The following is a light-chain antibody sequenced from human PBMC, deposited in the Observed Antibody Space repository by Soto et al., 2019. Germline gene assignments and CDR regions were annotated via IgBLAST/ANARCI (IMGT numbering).Light chain of an antibody. Sequence: DIQMTQSPSSLSASVGDRVTITCRASQSISTYVNWYQQKPGKVPKFLIYATSKLQSGVPSRFSGSGSGTEFTLTISSLEPKDFATYYCQQNFGSPYTFGQGTKLEI. CDR2: ATS. CDR3: QQNFGSPYT. CDR1: QSISTY. J-gene: IGKJ2*01. V-gene: IGKV1-39*01.